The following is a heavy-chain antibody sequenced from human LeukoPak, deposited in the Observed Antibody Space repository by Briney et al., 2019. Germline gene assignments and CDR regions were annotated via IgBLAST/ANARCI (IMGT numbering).Heavy chain of an antibody. CDR1: GGTFSSYA. Sequence: SVKVSCKASGGTFSSYAISWVRQAPGQGLEWMGRIIPIFGTANYAQKFQGRVTITTDESTSTAYMELSSLRSEDTAVYYCARGGDSSGYYYVYWGQGTLVTVSS. D-gene: IGHD3-22*01. V-gene: IGHV1-69*05. J-gene: IGHJ4*02. CDR2: IIPIFGTA. CDR3: ARGGDSSGYYYVY.